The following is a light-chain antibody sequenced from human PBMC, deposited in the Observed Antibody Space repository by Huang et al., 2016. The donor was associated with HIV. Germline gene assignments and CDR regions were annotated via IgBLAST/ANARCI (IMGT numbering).Light chain of an antibody. CDR2: EAS. CDR1: HSVDSD. J-gene: IGKJ4*01. V-gene: IGKV3-15*01. CDR3: QQYNDWPPLT. Sequence: EIEMTQSPATLSVSPGERATLSCRASHSVDSDLAWYQQKPGQAPRLLIYEASTRATGSSAKFNGTGSGTEFSLSITNLQSEDFAVYYCQQYNDWPPLTFGGGTKVEI.